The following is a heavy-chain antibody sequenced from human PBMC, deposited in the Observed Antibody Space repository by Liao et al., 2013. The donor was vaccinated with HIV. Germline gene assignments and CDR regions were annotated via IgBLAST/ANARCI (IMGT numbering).Heavy chain of an antibody. CDR1: GGSFTENY. CDR2: INHSEST. J-gene: IGHJ3*02. D-gene: IGHD3-10*01. V-gene: IGHV4-34*01. Sequence: QVQLQQWGAGLLKPSETLSLTCAVYGGSFTENYWSWIRQPPGKRLEWLGDINHSESTYYNPSLKSRITMSVDTSKNQFSVKLSSVTAADTAVYYCARRIRGVWAFDIWGRRDNGHRLL. CDR3: ARRIRGVWAFDI.